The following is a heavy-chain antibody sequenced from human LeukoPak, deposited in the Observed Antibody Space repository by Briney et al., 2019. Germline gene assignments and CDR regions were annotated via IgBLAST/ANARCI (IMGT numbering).Heavy chain of an antibody. Sequence: ASVKVSCKASGYTFTSYGISWVRQAPGQGLEWMGWISAYNGNTNYAQKLQGRVTMTTDTSTSTAYMELRSLRSDDTAVYYCARTPYYGSGSRTRNYNWFDPWGQGTLVTVSS. V-gene: IGHV1-18*04. CDR3: ARTPYYGSGSRTRNYNWFDP. D-gene: IGHD3-10*01. CDR1: GYTFTSYG. CDR2: ISAYNGNT. J-gene: IGHJ5*02.